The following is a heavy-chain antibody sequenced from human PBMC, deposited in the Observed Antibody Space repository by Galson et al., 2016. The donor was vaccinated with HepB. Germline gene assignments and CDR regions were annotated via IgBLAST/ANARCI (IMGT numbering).Heavy chain of an antibody. CDR1: GASINSYY. V-gene: IGHV4-59*01. CDR3: AGTFRGGY. J-gene: IGHJ4*02. D-gene: IGHD3-16*01. Sequence: SETLSLTCSVSGASINSYYWSWIRQPPGKGLEWIGHINYNRGTNYSPSLASRVIISLDSSKNLFSLRLTSDTAAYTAIYYCAGTFRGGYWGQGTLVTVSS. CDR2: INYNRGT.